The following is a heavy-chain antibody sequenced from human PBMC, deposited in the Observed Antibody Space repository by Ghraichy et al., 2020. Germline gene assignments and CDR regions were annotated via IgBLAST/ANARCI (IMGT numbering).Heavy chain of an antibody. CDR2: IYYSGST. CDR1: GGSISSSSGYH. D-gene: IGHD3-10*01. CDR3: ASTYYYGSGSSNWFDP. V-gene: IGHV4-39*01. J-gene: IGHJ5*02. Sequence: ESLNISCSVSGGSISSSSGYHWGWIRQPPGKGLEWIGSIYYSGSTYYNPSLKSRVTISVDTSKNQFSLKLSSVTAADTAIYYCASTYYYGSGSSNWFDPWGQGTLVSVSS.